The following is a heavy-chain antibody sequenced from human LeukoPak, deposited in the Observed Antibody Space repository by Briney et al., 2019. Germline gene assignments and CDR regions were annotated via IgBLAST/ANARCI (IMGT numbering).Heavy chain of an antibody. Sequence: PGGSLRLSCAASGFTFNSYAMSWVRQAPGKGLEWVSAVSTGGSDTYYADAVRGRFTISRDNSKKTLSLQMSSLRAEDSAVYYCAKRGGYETMAAFDYWGQGTLVTVSS. V-gene: IGHV3-23*01. D-gene: IGHD3-10*01. CDR2: VSTGGSDT. CDR1: GFTFNSYA. CDR3: AKRGGYETMAAFDY. J-gene: IGHJ4*02.